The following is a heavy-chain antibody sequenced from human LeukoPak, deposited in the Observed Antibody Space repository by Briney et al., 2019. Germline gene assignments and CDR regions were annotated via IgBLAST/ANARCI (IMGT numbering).Heavy chain of an antibody. D-gene: IGHD3-16*02. J-gene: IGHJ4*02. CDR1: GFTFGDCA. CDR2: IRSKAYGGTT. Sequence: GGSLRLSCTASGFTFGDCAMSWFRQAPGKGLEWVGFIRSKAYGGTTEYAASAKGRFTISRDDSKIIAYLQMNSLKTEDTAVYYCTRSALDGYVWGSYRYTGDYWGQGTLVTVSS. V-gene: IGHV3-49*03. CDR3: TRSALDGYVWGSYRYTGDY.